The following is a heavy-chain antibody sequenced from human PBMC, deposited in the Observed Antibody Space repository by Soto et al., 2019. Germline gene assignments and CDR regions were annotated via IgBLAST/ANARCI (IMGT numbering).Heavy chain of an antibody. V-gene: IGHV1-69*12. CDR2: IIPIFGTA. CDR3: ARYGSGSYDRDGGDY. Sequence: QVQLVQSGAEVKKPGSSVKVSCKASGGTFSSYAISWVRQAPGQGLEWMGGIIPIFGTANYAQKFQGRVTMPADEATSTAYMELSSLRSEDTAVYYCARYGSGSYDRDGGDYWGQGTLVTVSS. J-gene: IGHJ4*02. D-gene: IGHD3-10*01. CDR1: GGTFSSYA.